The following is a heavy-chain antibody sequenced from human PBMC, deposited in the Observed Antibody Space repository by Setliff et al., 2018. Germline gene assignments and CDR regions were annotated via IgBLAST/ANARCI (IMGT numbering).Heavy chain of an antibody. CDR1: GGSISSSGYY. D-gene: IGHD1-26*01. CDR3: AKITGMVGATPYYFDY. J-gene: IGHJ4*02. V-gene: IGHV4-39*01. Sequence: SETLSLTCTVSGGSISSSGYYWSWIRQPPGKGLEWIGNIYYSGRTYYNPSLKSRVTISVDTSKNQFSLKLTSVTAADTAAYYCAKITGMVGATPYYFDYWGQGTLVTVSS. CDR2: IYYSGRT.